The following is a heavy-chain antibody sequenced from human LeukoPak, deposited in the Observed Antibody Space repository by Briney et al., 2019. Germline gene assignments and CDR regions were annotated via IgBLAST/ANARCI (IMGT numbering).Heavy chain of an antibody. CDR2: IRYDGSNK. V-gene: IGHV3-30*02. CDR3: AKPVPAAIIGEDYFDY. J-gene: IGHJ4*02. CDR1: GFTFSSYG. D-gene: IGHD2-2*01. Sequence: GGSLRLSCAASGFTFSSYGMHWVRQAPGKGLEWVAFIRYDGSNKYYADSVKGRFTISRDNSKNTLYLQMNSLRAEDTAVYYCAKPVPAAIIGEDYFDYWGQGTLVTVSS.